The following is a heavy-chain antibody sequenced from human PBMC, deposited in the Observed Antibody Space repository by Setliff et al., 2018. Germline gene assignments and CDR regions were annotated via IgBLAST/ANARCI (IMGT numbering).Heavy chain of an antibody. CDR2: TRSNGGAT. CDR1: GFTFSSYA. CDR3: AKDSTGRDAFDI. Sequence: GGSLRLSCEASGFTFSSYAMNWVRQAPGKGLEWVPGTRSNGGATYYAHSVKGRFTISRDNSKSTLYLELDSLRAEDTAIYYCAKDSTGRDAFDIWGHGTMFTVSS. J-gene: IGHJ3*02. V-gene: IGHV3-23*01.